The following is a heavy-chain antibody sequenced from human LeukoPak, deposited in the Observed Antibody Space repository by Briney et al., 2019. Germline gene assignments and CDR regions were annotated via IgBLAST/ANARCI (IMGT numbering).Heavy chain of an antibody. CDR1: GGSISSYY. Sequence: SETLSLTCTVSGGSISSYYWSWIRQPPGKGLEWIGYIYYSGSTNYNPSLKSRVTISVDTSKNQFSLKLSSVTAADTAVYYCARGGSTIFGVDYGMDVWGQGTTVTVSS. CDR2: IYYSGST. CDR3: ARGGSTIFGVDYGMDV. J-gene: IGHJ6*02. D-gene: IGHD3-3*01. V-gene: IGHV4-59*01.